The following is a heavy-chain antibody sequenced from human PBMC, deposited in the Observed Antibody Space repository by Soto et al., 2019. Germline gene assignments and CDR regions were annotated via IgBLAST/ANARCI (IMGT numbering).Heavy chain of an antibody. CDR2: IYYSGST. J-gene: IGHJ4*02. V-gene: IGHV4-31*03. CDR3: ARGGRSYYWTDY. CDR1: GGSISSGAYY. D-gene: IGHD1-26*01. Sequence: QVQLQESGPGLVKPAQTLSLTCTVSGGSISSGAYYWNWGRQHPGKGLEWMGYIYYSGSTYYNPSLQSRVSISVDTSQTQFSLRLNSETAADTAVYYCARGGRSYYWTDYWGQGTLVTASS.